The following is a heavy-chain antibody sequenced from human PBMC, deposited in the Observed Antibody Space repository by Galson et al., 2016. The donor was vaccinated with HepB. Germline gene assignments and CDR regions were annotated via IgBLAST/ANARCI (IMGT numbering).Heavy chain of an antibody. J-gene: IGHJ6*02. CDR3: ARAVRYSPSGCMDV. CDR1: GGSVSSSTAA. D-gene: IGHD3-9*01. Sequence: CAISGGSVSSSTAAWIWIRQSPSRGLEWLGRTYYRSKWYNDYALSLKSRITINPDTSKNQFSLQLRSVTPEDTAVYYCARAVRYSPSGCMDVWGQGTTVTVSS. V-gene: IGHV6-1*01. CDR2: TYYRSKWYN.